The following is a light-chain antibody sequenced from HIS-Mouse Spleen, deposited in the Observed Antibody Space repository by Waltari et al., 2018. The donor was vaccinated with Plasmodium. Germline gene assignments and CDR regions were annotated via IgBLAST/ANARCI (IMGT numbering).Light chain of an antibody. CDR2: ASA. Sequence: EIVLTQSPATLSLSPGERATLSCRASRSVSSYLAWYQQKPGQAPRLLIYASANRDTGIPARFSGSGSGTYFTLTISSLEHEDFAVYYCQQRSNWPITFGQGTRLEIK. J-gene: IGKJ5*01. CDR1: RSVSSY. CDR3: QQRSNWPIT. V-gene: IGKV3-11*01.